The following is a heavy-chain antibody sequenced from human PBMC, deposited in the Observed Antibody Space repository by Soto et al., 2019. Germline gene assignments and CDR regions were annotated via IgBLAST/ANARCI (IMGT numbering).Heavy chain of an antibody. CDR1: GYTFTGYY. J-gene: IGHJ4*02. V-gene: IGHV1-2*02. CDR3: ARDVREWGLNYHDC. D-gene: IGHD1-26*01. CDR2: MNPNSRGT. Sequence: ASVKVSCKASGYTFTGYYVHWVRQAPGQGLEWMGWMNPNSRGTNYAQKFQGRVTLARDTSISTAYMELSRLRSDDTAVYYCARDVREWGLNYHDCWGQGTLVTVSS.